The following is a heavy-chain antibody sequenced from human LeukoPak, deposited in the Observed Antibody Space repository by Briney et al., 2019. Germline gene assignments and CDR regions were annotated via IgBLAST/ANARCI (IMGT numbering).Heavy chain of an antibody. J-gene: IGHJ4*02. CDR3: ARGAYDSSGYYYGYY. V-gene: IGHV1-8*03. Sequence: GASVKVSCKVSGYTLTELSMHWVRQATGQGLEWMGWINPNSGNTGYAQKFQGRVTITRNTSISTAYMELSSLRSEDTAVYYCARGAYDSSGYYYGYYWGQGTLVTVSS. D-gene: IGHD3-22*01. CDR2: INPNSGNT. CDR1: GYTLTELS.